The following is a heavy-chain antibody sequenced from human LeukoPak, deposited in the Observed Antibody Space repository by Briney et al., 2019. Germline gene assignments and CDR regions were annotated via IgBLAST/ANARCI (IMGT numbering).Heavy chain of an antibody. J-gene: IGHJ5*02. CDR2: FDPEDGET. CDR1: GYTLTELS. CDR3: ATEDYSSSSLRWFDP. Sequence: ASVKVSCKVSGYTLTELSMRWVRQAPGKGLEWMGGFDPEDGETIYAQKFQGRVTMTEDTSTDTAYMELSSLRSEDTAVYYCATEDYSSSSLRWFDPWGQGTLVTVSS. D-gene: IGHD6-6*01. V-gene: IGHV1-24*01.